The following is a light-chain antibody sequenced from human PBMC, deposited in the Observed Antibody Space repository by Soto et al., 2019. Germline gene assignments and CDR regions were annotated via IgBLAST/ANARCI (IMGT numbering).Light chain of an antibody. Sequence: QAVVTQPPSASGTPGQRVTISCSGSSSNIGSNYVYWYQQLPGTAPKLLIYRNNQRPSGVPDRFSGSKSGTSASLAISGLRSEDEADDYCAAWYDSRSALYVFGTGTKLTVL. V-gene: IGLV1-47*01. CDR3: AAWYDSRSALYV. CDR2: RNN. J-gene: IGLJ1*01. CDR1: SSNIGSNY.